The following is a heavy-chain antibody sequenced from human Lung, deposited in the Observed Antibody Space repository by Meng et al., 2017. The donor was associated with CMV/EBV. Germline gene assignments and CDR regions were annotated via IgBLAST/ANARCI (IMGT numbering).Heavy chain of an antibody. D-gene: IGHD1-26*01. CDR3: ARDGSLVMLDV. V-gene: IGHV4-59*01. J-gene: IGHJ6*02. CDR1: GGSISSYY. Sequence: SETLSLTWTVSGGSISSYYWSWIRQPPGKGLEWIGYIYYSGSTNYNPSLKSRVTISVDTSKNQFSLKLSSVTAADTAVYYCARDGSLVMLDVWGQGTTVTVSS. CDR2: IYYSGST.